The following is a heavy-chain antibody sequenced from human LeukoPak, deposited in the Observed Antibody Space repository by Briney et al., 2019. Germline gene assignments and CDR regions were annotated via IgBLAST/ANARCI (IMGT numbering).Heavy chain of an antibody. J-gene: IGHJ4*02. V-gene: IGHV4-4*02. CDR1: GGSITTTNW. CDR3: TRESGAFSPFGF. CDR2: VHLNGAT. Sequence: SETLSLTCAVSGGSITTTNWWSWVRQPPGKGLEWIGEVHLNGATNYNPSLESRFSMSIDKSNNHLSLEVTSVTAADTAMYYCTRESGAFSPFGFWGQGTLVTVS. D-gene: IGHD1-26*01.